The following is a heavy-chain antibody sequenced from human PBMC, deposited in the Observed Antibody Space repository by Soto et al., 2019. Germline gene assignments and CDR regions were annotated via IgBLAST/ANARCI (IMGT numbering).Heavy chain of an antibody. Sequence: QVQLQQWGAGLLKPSETLSLTCAVYGGSFSGYQWSWIRQTPGKGFEWIGEINDSGNINYNPSLTSRVTILLDTPKKQISLKLSSVTAADSAVYYCSRGVILWFGWLSRRGGYHYYVDVWGKGTTVTVSS. V-gene: IGHV4-34*01. D-gene: IGHD3-10*01. CDR1: GGSFSGYQ. CDR3: SRGVILWFGWLSRRGGYHYYVDV. CDR2: INDSGNI. J-gene: IGHJ6*03.